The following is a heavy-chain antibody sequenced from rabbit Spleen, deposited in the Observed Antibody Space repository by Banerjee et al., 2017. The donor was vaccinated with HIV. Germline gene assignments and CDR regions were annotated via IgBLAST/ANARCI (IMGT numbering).Heavy chain of an antibody. Sequence: WIGCLYNGDGATWYASWAQGRFTISKTSPTTLTLQMTSLTVADTATYFCARSLIDNTNFWGQGTLVTVS. V-gene: IGHV1S40*01. CDR3: ARSLIDNTNF. J-gene: IGHJ4*01. CDR2: LYNGDGAT. D-gene: IGHD3-3*01.